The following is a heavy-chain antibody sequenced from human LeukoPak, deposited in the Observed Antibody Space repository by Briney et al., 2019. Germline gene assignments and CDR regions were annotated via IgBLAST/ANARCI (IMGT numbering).Heavy chain of an antibody. J-gene: IGHJ4*02. V-gene: IGHV4-4*02. CDR1: GGSISSSTW. Sequence: SGTLSLTCTVSGGSISSSTWWSWVRQPPGKGLECIGEIHHSGTTNYNPSLKSRVTISIDKSKNQFSLKLNSVTAADTAVYYCARAFLVGYSPEGYFFDYWGQGNLVTVSS. CDR3: ARAFLVGYSPEGYFFDY. CDR2: IHHSGTT. D-gene: IGHD2-15*01.